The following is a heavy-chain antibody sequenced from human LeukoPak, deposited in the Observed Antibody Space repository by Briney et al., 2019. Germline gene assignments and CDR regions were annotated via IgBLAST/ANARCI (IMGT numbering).Heavy chain of an antibody. CDR2: ISSSSSII. CDR1: GFTFSSYS. Sequence: PGGSLRLSCAASGFTFSSYSFNWVRQAPGKGLEWVSYISSSSSIIYYADSVKGRFTISRDNAKNTLYLQMNSLRAEDTAVYYCAKRGAGGWYDYWGQGTLVTVSS. CDR3: AKRGAGGWYDY. D-gene: IGHD6-19*01. V-gene: IGHV3-48*04. J-gene: IGHJ4*02.